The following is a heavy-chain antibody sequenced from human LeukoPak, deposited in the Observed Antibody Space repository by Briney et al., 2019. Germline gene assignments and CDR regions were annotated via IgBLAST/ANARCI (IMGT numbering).Heavy chain of an antibody. V-gene: IGHV4-4*07. CDR1: GGSISSYY. D-gene: IGHD6-6*01. CDR2: IYTSGST. CDR3: AREGSSSPYYYYGMDV. Sequence: PSETLSLTCTVSGGSISSYYWSWTRQPAGKGLEWIGRIYTSGSTNYNPSLKSRVTMSVDTSKNQFSLKLSSVTAADTAVYYCAREGSSSPYYYYGMDVWGQGTTVTVSS. J-gene: IGHJ6*02.